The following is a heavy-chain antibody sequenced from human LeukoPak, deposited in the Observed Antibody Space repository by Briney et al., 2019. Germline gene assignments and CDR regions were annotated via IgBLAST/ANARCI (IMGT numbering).Heavy chain of an antibody. J-gene: IGHJ4*02. CDR3: AGRSRSPNRRRATFDY. CDR1: GGSIVSFL. Sequence: SETLSLTCTVSGGSIVSFLWSWIRQPPGKSLEWIGYISYSGGTNFNPSLESRVTMSIDTSNNQFSLRLSSVTAADTAVYYCAGRSRSPNRRRATFDYWGQGTLDTVSS. V-gene: IGHV4-59*01. D-gene: IGHD3-10*01. CDR2: ISYSGGT.